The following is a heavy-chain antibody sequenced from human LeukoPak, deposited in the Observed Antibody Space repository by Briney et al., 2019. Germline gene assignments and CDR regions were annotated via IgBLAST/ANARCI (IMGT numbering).Heavy chain of an antibody. D-gene: IGHD1-7*01. J-gene: IGHJ4*02. CDR2: MNPNSGNT. CDR1: GYTFTIYD. V-gene: IGHV1-8*01. Sequence: ASVTVSCKSSGYTFTIYDINWVRQAPGQGLEWMGWMNPNSGNTGYAQKFQGRVTMTRNTSISTAYMELSSLRSEDTAVYYCASLTGTTGYWGQGTLVTVSS. CDR3: ASLTGTTGY.